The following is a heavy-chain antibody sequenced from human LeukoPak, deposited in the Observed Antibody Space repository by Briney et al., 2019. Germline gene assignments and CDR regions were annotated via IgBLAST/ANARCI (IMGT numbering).Heavy chain of an antibody. CDR3: ARGSGSYYWVFDY. V-gene: IGHV4-59*01. CDR2: IYYSGST. D-gene: IGHD1-26*01. CDR1: GGSISSYY. J-gene: IGHJ4*02. Sequence: PSETLSLTCTVSGGSISSYYWSWIRQPPGKGLEWIGYIYYSGSTNYNPSLKSRVTISVDTSKNQFSLKLSSVTAADTAVYYCARGSGSYYWVFDYWGQGTLVTVSS.